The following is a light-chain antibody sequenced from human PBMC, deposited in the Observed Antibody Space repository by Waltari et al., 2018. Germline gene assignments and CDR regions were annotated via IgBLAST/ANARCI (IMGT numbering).Light chain of an antibody. Sequence: DIQMTQSPSSLSASVGDRISITCRASQSINTYLNWYQQKPGKAPKLLIYDTSTLQRGVPSRFSGSGSGTDFTLTISSLKPEDFATYYCLQNYNSPRTFGKGTKVEI. CDR3: LQNYNSPRT. CDR1: QSINTY. V-gene: IGKV1-39*01. J-gene: IGKJ1*01. CDR2: DTS.